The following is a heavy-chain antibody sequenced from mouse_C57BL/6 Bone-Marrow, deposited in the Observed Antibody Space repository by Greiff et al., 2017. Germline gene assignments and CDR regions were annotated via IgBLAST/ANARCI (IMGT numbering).Heavy chain of an antibody. CDR3: ARPLLPYYAMDY. CDR1: GFTFSSYT. V-gene: IGHV5-9*01. J-gene: IGHJ4*01. D-gene: IGHD2-10*01. Sequence: EVMLVESGGGLVKPGGSLKLSCAASGFTFSSYTMSWVRQTPEKRLEWVATISGGGGNTYYPDSVKGRFTISRDNAKNTLYLQMSSLRSEDTALYYCARPLLPYYAMDYWGQGTSVTVSS. CDR2: ISGGGGNT.